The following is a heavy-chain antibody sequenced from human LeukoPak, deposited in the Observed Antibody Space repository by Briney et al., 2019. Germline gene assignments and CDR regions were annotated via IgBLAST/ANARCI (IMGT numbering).Heavy chain of an antibody. J-gene: IGHJ4*02. V-gene: IGHV3-21*01. CDR1: GFTFSSYS. CDR3: ARDSRSLAAAGTRFAY. Sequence: GGSLRLSCAASGFTFSSYSMNWVRQAPGKGLEWVSSISSSSYIYYADSVKGRFTISRDNAKNSLYLQMNSLRAEDTAVYYCARDSRSLAAAGTRFAYWGQGTLVTVSS. CDR2: ISSSSYI. D-gene: IGHD6-13*01.